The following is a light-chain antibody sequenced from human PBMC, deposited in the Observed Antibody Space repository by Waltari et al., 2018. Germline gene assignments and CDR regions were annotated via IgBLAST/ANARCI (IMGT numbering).Light chain of an antibody. J-gene: IGKJ1*01. CDR2: GAS. CDR3: QQYYTFPPT. CDR1: QGISNY. V-gene: IGKV1D-8*04. Sequence: VIWMTQSPSLLSATTGDRVIISCRMSQGISNYLAWYPQKPGEAPELLVYGASTLQSGVPSRVRGSGSGTDFTLTISRLQSEDFATYYCQQYYTFPPTFGQGTKVEIK.